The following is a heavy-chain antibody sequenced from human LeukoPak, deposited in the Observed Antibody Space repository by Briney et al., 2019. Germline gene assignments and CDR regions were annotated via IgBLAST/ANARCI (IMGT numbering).Heavy chain of an antibody. V-gene: IGHV4-39*01. CDR2: IYYSGST. D-gene: IGHD3-22*01. CDR1: GGSISSSSYY. CDR3: ARLYYDSSGYYQICYFDY. Sequence: SETLSLTCTVSGGSISSSSYYWGWIRQPPGRGREGIGSIYYSGSTYYNPSLKSRVTISVDTSKNQFSLNLSSVTAADTAVYYCARLYYDSSGYYQICYFDYWGQGTLVTVSS. J-gene: IGHJ4*02.